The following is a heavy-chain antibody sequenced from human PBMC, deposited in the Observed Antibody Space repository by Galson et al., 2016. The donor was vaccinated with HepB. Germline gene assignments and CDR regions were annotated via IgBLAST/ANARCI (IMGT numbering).Heavy chain of an antibody. J-gene: IGHJ6*02. V-gene: IGHV4-59*02. CDR2: IYYSGRT. Sequence: SETLSLTCSVSGGSVRSYYWSWIRQPPGKGLQFIGYIYYSGRTNYNPSLKSRFTMSVDTSKNQFSLNLRSVTAADTAVYYCARYYGIEGAGSPPNFNYYGMDVWGQGTTVTVSS. D-gene: IGHD6-19*01. CDR3: ARYYGIEGAGSPPNFNYYGMDV. CDR1: GGSVRSYY.